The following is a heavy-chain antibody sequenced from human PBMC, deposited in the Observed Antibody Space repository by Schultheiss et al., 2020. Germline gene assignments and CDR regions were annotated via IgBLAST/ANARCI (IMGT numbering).Heavy chain of an antibody. CDR3: ARAAGIAARPWFDY. D-gene: IGHD6-6*01. J-gene: IGHJ4*02. V-gene: IGHV3-30*04. CDR1: GFTFSSYA. CDR2: IWYDGSNK. Sequence: GGSLRLSCAASGFTFSSYAMHWVRQAPGKGLEWVAVIWYDGSNKYYADSVKGRFTISRDNSKNTVYLQMNSLSSDDTAVYYCARAAGIAARPWFDYWGQGTLVTVSS.